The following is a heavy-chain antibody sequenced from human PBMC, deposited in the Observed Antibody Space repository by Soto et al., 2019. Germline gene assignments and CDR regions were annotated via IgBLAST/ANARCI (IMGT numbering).Heavy chain of an antibody. V-gene: IGHV3-30-3*01. J-gene: IGHJ4*02. CDR2: ISSDGSRD. CDR3: ARGRIGAAGTGAYFDY. Sequence: QVHLVESGGGVVQPGRSLRLSCTASGFRFSSFAMHWVRQTPGKGLVWVAVISSDGSRDYYADSVKGRFTISRDNSNNTLDLQMGSLGGDDTAVYFCARGRIGAAGTGAYFDYWGQGTLVTVSS. CDR1: GFRFSSFA. D-gene: IGHD6-13*01.